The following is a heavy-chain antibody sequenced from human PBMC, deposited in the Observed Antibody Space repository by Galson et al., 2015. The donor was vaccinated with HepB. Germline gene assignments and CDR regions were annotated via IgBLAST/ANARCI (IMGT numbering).Heavy chain of an antibody. Sequence: SLRLSCAASGFTFSSYSMNWVRQAPGKGLEWVSYISSSSSTIYYADSVKGRFTISRDNAKNSLYLQMNSLRDEDTAVYYCARVDGDNSKDQDDYWGQGTLVTVSS. V-gene: IGHV3-48*02. D-gene: IGHD4-17*01. J-gene: IGHJ4*02. CDR2: ISSSSSTI. CDR1: GFTFSSYS. CDR3: ARVDGDNSKDQDDY.